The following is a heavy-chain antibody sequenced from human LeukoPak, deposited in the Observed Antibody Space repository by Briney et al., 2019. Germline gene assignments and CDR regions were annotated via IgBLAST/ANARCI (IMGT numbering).Heavy chain of an antibody. CDR3: ARADDYGDYVNAFDI. V-gene: IGHV4-59*01. CDR2: IYYSGST. Sequence: KPSETLSLTCTVSGGSISSYYWSWIRQPPGKGLEWIGYIYYSGSTNYNPSLKSRVTISVDTSKNQFSLKLSSVTAADTAVYYRARADDYGDYVNAFDIWGQGTMVTVSS. J-gene: IGHJ3*02. D-gene: IGHD4-17*01. CDR1: GGSISSYY.